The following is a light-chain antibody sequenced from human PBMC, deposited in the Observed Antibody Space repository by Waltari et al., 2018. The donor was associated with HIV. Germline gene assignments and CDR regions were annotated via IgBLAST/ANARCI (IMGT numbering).Light chain of an antibody. CDR3: GADHGSGSNFVYV. CDR1: SGYSNYK. CDR2: VGIGGMVG. Sequence: QPVLTQPPSASASLGASVTLTCTLSSGYSNYKVDWYPQRPGTGPRFVMRVGIGGMVGSMGGGIPDRFSVLGSGLNRYLTIKNIQEEDESDYHCGADHGSGSNFVYVFGTGTKVTVL. V-gene: IGLV9-49*01. J-gene: IGLJ1*01.